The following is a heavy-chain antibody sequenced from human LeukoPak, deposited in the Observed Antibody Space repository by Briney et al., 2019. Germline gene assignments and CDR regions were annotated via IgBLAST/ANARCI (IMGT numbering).Heavy chain of an antibody. CDR1: GFTFSSYS. CDR2: TSSSSSTI. D-gene: IGHD2-2*01. V-gene: IGHV3-48*01. J-gene: IGHJ3*02. CDR3: ARDNIVVVPAATDYDAFDI. Sequence: GGSLRLSCAASGFTFSSYSMNWVRQAPGKGLEWVSYTSSSSSTIYYADPVKGRFTISRDNAKNSLYLQMNSLRAEDTAVYYCARDNIVVVPAATDYDAFDIWGQGTMVTASS.